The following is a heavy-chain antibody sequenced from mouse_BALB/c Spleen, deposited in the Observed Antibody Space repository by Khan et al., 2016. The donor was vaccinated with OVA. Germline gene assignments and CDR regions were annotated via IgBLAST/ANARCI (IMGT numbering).Heavy chain of an antibody. CDR1: GYSFTSGYS. J-gene: IGHJ1*01. CDR3: ARDYYGNWYFDV. CDR2: IHYSGST. V-gene: IGHV3-1*02. D-gene: IGHD1-2*01. Sequence: QLEESGPDLVKPSQSLSLTCTVTGYSFTSGYSWHWIRQFPGNKLQWMGYIHYSGSTNFTPSLKSRLSINRDTSKNQFFLQLNFVTTEDTATYYCARDYYGNWYFDVWGAGTTVTVSS.